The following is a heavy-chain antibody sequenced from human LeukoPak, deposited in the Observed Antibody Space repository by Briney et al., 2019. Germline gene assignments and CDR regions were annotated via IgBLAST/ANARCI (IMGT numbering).Heavy chain of an antibody. CDR3: ARGAADYGDYFDY. V-gene: IGHV1-69*13. D-gene: IGHD4-17*01. J-gene: IGHJ4*02. CDR2: IIPIFGTA. Sequence: SVKGSCKASGGTFSSYAISWVRQAPGQGLEWMGGIIPIFGTANYAQKFQGRVTITADESTSTAYMELSSLRSEDTAVHYCARGAADYGDYFDYWGQGTLVTVSS. CDR1: GGTFSSYA.